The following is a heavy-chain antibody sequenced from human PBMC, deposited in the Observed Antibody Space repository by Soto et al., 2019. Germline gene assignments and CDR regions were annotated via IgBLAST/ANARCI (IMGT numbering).Heavy chain of an antibody. Sequence: GASVKVSCKASGGAFSSYAISWVRQAPGQGLEWMGGIIPIFGTANYAQKFQGRVTITADKSTSTAYMELSSLRSEDTAVYYCARRDEYYYYGMDVWGQGTTVTVS. V-gene: IGHV1-69*06. CDR2: IIPIFGTA. CDR3: ARRDEYYYYGMDV. J-gene: IGHJ6*02. CDR1: GGAFSSYA.